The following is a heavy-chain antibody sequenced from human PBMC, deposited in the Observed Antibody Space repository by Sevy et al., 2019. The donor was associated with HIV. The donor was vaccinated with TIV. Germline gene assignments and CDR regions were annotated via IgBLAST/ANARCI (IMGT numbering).Heavy chain of an antibody. Sequence: GGSLRLSCAASGFTVNSNYMTWVRQAPGMGLEGVSVIYSDGTTYHADSVKDRFTISRDNSKNTLYLQMNSLRAEDTAVYYCARGKSGYGYALNYWGQGTLVTVSS. V-gene: IGHV3-66*01. CDR3: ARGKSGYGYALNY. D-gene: IGHD5-18*01. CDR2: IYSDGTT. J-gene: IGHJ4*02. CDR1: GFTVNSNY.